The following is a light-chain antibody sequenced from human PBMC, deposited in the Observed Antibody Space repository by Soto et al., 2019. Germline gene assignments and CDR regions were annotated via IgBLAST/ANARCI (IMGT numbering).Light chain of an antibody. CDR3: QQYDSFPLT. Sequence: DIQMTQSPSTLSASVGDRVTITCRASQRIHNWLAWYQQKPGKAPNLLIYKASDLESGVPSRFSGSGSGTEFTLTISSLQPDDFATYYCQQYDSFPLTFGQGTRLEIK. CDR2: KAS. V-gene: IGKV1-5*03. CDR1: QRIHNW. J-gene: IGKJ5*01.